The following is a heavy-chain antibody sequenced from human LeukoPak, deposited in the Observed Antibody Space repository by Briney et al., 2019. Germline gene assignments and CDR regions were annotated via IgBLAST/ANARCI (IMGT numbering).Heavy chain of an antibody. V-gene: IGHV4-39*01. CDR2: IYYSGST. CDR1: GGSISSSSYY. CDR3: ASPGATYFDY. D-gene: IGHD1-26*01. Sequence: SETLSLSCTVSGGSISSSSYYWGWIRQPPGKGLEWIGSIYYSGSTYYNPSLKSRLTISVDTSKNQFSPKLSSVTAADTAVYYCASPGATYFDYWRQGTLVTVSS. J-gene: IGHJ4*02.